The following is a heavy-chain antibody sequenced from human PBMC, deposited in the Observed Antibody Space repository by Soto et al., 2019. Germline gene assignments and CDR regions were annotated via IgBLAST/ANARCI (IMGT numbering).Heavy chain of an antibody. CDR3: ATGGAGPAPFTWELPDH. CDR2: ITPFNGDV. J-gene: IGHJ4*02. Sequence: QMQLVQSRAEVKKTGSSVKVSCKASGYTFPQHYLHWVRQAPGQALEWMGWITPFNGDVNYAQKFQERVTITRDRSLNTAYMEMSSLKSEDTAMYYCATGGAGPAPFTWELPDHWGQGTLVTVSS. CDR1: GYTFPQHY. V-gene: IGHV1-45*02. D-gene: IGHD1-26*01.